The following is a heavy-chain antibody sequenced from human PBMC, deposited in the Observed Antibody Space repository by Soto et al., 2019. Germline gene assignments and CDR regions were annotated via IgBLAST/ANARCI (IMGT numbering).Heavy chain of an antibody. D-gene: IGHD3-22*01. CDR1: GDSLSSGGYY. Sequence: QERLQEPGPGLVRPSQTLSLTCSVSGDSLSSGGYYWNWIRQRPGKGLEWIGYIYYSGITYYNPSLQRRVTMSIDTSNSQFSLRLSSVTVADTAVYYCARAPPYDKVNWFDPWGQGILVTVSS. CDR2: IYYSGIT. J-gene: IGHJ5*02. CDR3: ARAPPYDKVNWFDP. V-gene: IGHV4-31*03.